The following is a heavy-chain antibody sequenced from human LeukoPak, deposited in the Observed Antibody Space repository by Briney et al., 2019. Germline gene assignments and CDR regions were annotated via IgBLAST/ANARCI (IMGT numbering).Heavy chain of an antibody. Sequence: GGSLRLSCAASGFTFSSYSMNWVRQAPGKGLEWVSSISSSSSYIYYADSVKGRFTISRDNAKNSLYLQMNSLRAEDTAVYYCARMYDFWGGYRYFDYWGQGTLVTVSS. D-gene: IGHD3-3*01. V-gene: IGHV3-21*01. CDR3: ARMYDFWGGYRYFDY. J-gene: IGHJ4*02. CDR2: ISSSSSYI. CDR1: GFTFSSYS.